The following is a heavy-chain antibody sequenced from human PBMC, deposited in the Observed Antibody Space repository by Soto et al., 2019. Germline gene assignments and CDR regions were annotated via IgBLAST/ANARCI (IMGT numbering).Heavy chain of an antibody. Sequence: SETLSLTCTVSGGSISSYYWSWIRQPPGKGLEWIGYIYYSGSTNYNPSLKSRVTISVDTSKNQFSLKLSSVTTADTAVYYCARVFNQEGATIALFDYWGQGTLVTVSS. J-gene: IGHJ4*02. CDR3: ARVFNQEGATIALFDY. CDR1: GGSISSYY. CDR2: IYYSGST. V-gene: IGHV4-59*01. D-gene: IGHD5-12*01.